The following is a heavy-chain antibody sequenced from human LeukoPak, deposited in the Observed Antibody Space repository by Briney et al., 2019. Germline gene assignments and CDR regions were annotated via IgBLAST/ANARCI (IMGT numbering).Heavy chain of an antibody. CDR1: GFTFSSYG. J-gene: IGHJ4*02. V-gene: IGHV3-33*01. CDR3: PRGSEWDLLGSCDY. D-gene: IGHD1-26*01. Sequence: PGGSLRLSCAASGFTFSSYGMHWVRQAPGKGLEWVAVIWYDGSNKYYADSVRGRFTISRDNAKNSLHLQMNSLRAEDTAVYYCPRGSEWDLLGSCDYWGQGTLVTVSS. CDR2: IWYDGSNK.